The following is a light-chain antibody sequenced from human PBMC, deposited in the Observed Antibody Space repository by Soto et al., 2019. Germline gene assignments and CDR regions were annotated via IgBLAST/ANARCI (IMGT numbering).Light chain of an antibody. CDR3: QQYDRSSYT. CDR2: GAS. Sequence: EIVFTQSPGTLSLSPGERATLSCRASQSVSSIYLAWYQQKPGQPPRLLIYGASSRATGIPDRFSGSGSGTDFTLTISRLEPEDFAVYYCQQYDRSSYTFGQGTKLEIK. CDR1: QSVSSIY. J-gene: IGKJ2*01. V-gene: IGKV3-20*01.